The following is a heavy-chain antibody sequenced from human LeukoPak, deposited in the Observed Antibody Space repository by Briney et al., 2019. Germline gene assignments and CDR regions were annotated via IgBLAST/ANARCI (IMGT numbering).Heavy chain of an antibody. CDR3: AKNAGYSYGLYYFDY. J-gene: IGHJ4*02. D-gene: IGHD5-18*01. V-gene: IGHV3-23*01. CDR2: LISSGAVT. CDR1: GFPFSNYA. Sequence: GGSLRLSCAASGFPFSNYAMSWARQAPGKGLEWVSSLISSGAVTYYADSVKGRFTISRDNSKNTVHLQMDSLRAEDSAVYYCAKNAGYSYGLYYFDYWGQGTLVTVSS.